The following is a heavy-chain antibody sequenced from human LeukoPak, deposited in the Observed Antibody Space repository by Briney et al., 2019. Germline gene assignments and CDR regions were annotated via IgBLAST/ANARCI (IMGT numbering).Heavy chain of an antibody. CDR2: ISGSGGST. CDR1: GFTFSSYG. D-gene: IGHD4-17*01. Sequence: PGGSLRLSCAASGFTFSSYGMHWVRQAPGKGLEWVSAISGSGGSTYYADSVKGRFTISRDNSKNTLYLQMNSLRAEDTAVYYCAKSAHVMTTVISWGQGTLVTVSS. J-gene: IGHJ5*02. CDR3: AKSAHVMTTVIS. V-gene: IGHV3-23*01.